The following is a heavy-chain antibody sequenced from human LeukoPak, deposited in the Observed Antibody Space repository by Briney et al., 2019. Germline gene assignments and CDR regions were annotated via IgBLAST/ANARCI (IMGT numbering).Heavy chain of an antibody. Sequence: GGSLRLSCAASGFTFSSYEMNWVRQAPGKGLEWVSYISRSGSTMYYADSVKGRFTISRDNAKNSLYLQMNSLRAEDTAVYYCARDDFIDYWGQGTLVTVSS. CDR1: GFTFSSYE. CDR3: ARDDFIDY. D-gene: IGHD3-3*01. V-gene: IGHV3-48*03. J-gene: IGHJ4*02. CDR2: ISRSGSTM.